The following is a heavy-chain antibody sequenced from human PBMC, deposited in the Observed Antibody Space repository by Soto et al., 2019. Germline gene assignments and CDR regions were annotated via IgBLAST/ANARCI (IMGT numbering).Heavy chain of an antibody. J-gene: IGHJ5*02. CDR2: IYYSGST. CDR3: ARAKQLDNWFDP. V-gene: IGHV4-31*03. CDR1: GGSISSGGYY. Sequence: ASETLSLTCTVSGGSISSGGYYWSWIRQHPGKGLEWIGYIYYSGSTYYNPSLKSRVTISVDTSKNQFSLKLSSVTAADTAVYYCARAKQLDNWFDPWGQGTLVTVSS. D-gene: IGHD6-13*01.